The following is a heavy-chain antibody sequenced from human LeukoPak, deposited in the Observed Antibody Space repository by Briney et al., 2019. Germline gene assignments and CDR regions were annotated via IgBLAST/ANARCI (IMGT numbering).Heavy chain of an antibody. CDR3: GRGRRGSYRYYFDY. CDR2: INHSGST. D-gene: IGHD3-16*02. V-gene: IGHV4-34*01. J-gene: IGHJ4*02. Sequence: SETLSLTCAVYGGSFSGYYWSWIRQPPGKGLEWIGEINHSGSTNYNPSLKSRVTVSVDTSKKQFSLKLSSVDAADTGVYYCGRGRRGSYRYYFDYWGQGTLVTVSS. CDR1: GGSFSGYY.